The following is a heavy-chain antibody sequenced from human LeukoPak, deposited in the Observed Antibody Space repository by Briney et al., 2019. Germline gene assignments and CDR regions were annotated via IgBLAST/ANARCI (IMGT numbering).Heavy chain of an antibody. D-gene: IGHD1-26*01. CDR2: ISWNSGSI. J-gene: IGHJ5*02. V-gene: IGHV3-9*03. CDR1: GFTFDDYA. CDR3: AKGNSGSYSQDWFDP. Sequence: GGSLRLSCAASGFTFDDYAMHWVRQAPGKGLEWVSGISWNSGSIGYADSVKGRFTISRDNAKNSLYLQMNSLRADDMALYYCAKGNSGSYSQDWFDPWGQGTLVTVSA.